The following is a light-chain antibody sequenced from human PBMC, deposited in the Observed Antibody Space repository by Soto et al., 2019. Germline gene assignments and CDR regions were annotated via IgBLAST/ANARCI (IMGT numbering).Light chain of an antibody. CDR1: QSVSSN. V-gene: IGKV3-15*01. CDR2: AAS. Sequence: EIVMTQSPATLSVSPGERATLSCRASQSVSSNLAWYQQKPGQAPRLLIYAASTRATGIPARFSGSGSGTEVSLTISSLQCEDFLVFYCQQYNNCPPYTFGQGTKLEIK. CDR3: QQYNNCPPYT. J-gene: IGKJ2*01.